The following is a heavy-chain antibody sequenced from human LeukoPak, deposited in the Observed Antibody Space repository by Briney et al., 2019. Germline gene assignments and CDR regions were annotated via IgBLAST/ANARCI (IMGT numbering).Heavy chain of an antibody. CDR1: GFTVSSNY. Sequence: PGGSLRLSCAASGFTVSSNYMSWVRQAPGKGLEWVSVIYSGGSTYYADSVKGRFTISRDNSKNTLYLQMNSLRAEDTAVYYCARDPKQDSIDYYYGMDVWGQGTTVTVSS. CDR2: IYSGGST. D-gene: IGHD3/OR15-3a*01. CDR3: ARDPKQDSIDYYYGMDV. J-gene: IGHJ6*02. V-gene: IGHV3-53*01.